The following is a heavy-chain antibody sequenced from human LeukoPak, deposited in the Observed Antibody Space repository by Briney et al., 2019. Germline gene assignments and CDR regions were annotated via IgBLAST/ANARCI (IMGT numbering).Heavy chain of an antibody. J-gene: IGHJ3*02. V-gene: IGHV3-21*01. CDR1: GFTFSTYT. CDR3: AMWGGRRVGAFDI. D-gene: IGHD3-16*01. Sequence: GGSLRLSCAASGFTFSTYTMNWVRQAPGKGLEWVSSISSSSSYIYYADSVKGRFTISRDNAKNSLYLQMNSLRAEHTALYYCAMWGGRRVGAFDIWGQGTMVTVSS. CDR2: ISSSSSYI.